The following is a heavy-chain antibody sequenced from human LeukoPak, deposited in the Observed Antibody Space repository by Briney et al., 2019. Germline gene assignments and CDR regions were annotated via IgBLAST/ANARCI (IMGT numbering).Heavy chain of an antibody. CDR2: IYSGGST. Sequence: PGGPLRLSCAASGYTVSSNYMSWVRQAPGKGLEWVSVIYSGGSTYYADSVKGRFTISRDNSKNTLYLQMNSLRAEDTAVYYCAADLGYCSSTSCSSFDYWGQGTLVTVSS. CDR1: GYTVSSNY. CDR3: AADLGYCSSTSCSSFDY. D-gene: IGHD2-2*01. V-gene: IGHV3-66*02. J-gene: IGHJ4*02.